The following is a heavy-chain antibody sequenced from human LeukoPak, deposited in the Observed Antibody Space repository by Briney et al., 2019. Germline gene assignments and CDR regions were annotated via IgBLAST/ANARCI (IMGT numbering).Heavy chain of an antibody. CDR3: ARAPYYYGSGSYGTYFDY. D-gene: IGHD3-10*01. CDR1: GGTFSSYA. J-gene: IGHJ4*02. Sequence: ASVKVSCKASGGTFSSYAISWVRQAPGQGLEWMGGIIPIFGTANYAQKFQGRVTITADKSTSTAYMELSSLRSEDTAVYYCARAPYYYGSGSYGTYFDYWGQGTLVTVSS. V-gene: IGHV1-69*06. CDR2: IIPIFGTA.